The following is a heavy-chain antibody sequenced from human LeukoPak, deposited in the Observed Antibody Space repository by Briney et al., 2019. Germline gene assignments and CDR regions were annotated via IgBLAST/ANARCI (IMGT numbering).Heavy chain of an antibody. V-gene: IGHV4-59*01. CDR2: IYYSGST. J-gene: IGHJ3*01. Sequence: PSETLSLTCTLSGGSISSYHWSWIRQPPGKGLEWIGYIYYSGSTNYNPSLKSRVTISVDTSKKHFSLKLSSVTAADTAVYYCATARLGSGLEGAFDLWGQGTMVTVSS. CDR1: GGSISSYH. CDR3: ATARLGSGLEGAFDL. D-gene: IGHD6-25*01.